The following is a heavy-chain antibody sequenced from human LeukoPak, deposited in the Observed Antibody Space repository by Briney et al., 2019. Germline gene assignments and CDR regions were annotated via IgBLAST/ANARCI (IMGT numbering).Heavy chain of an antibody. V-gene: IGHV1-2*02. CDR2: ITPNSGGT. Sequence: ASVKVSCKASGYTFTSYGISWVREAPGQGLEWMGCITPNSGGTNYAQKFQGRVTMTRDTSISTAYMELSRLRSDDTAVYYCARVRGTIQLWLEYYFDYWGQGTLVTVSS. D-gene: IGHD5-18*01. J-gene: IGHJ4*02. CDR1: GYTFTSYG. CDR3: ARVRGTIQLWLEYYFDY.